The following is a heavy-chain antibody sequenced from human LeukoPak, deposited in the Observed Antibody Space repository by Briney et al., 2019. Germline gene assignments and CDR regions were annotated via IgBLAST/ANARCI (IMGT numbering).Heavy chain of an antibody. CDR3: ARDMGTGRAFDI. J-gene: IGHJ3*02. Sequence: ASVKVSCKASGYTFTGYYMHWVRQAPGQGPEWVGWINPNSGDTKHAQNFQGRVTMTRDTSISTAYMELSRLISDDTAVYYCARDMGTGRAFDIWGQRKMVTVSS. CDR1: GYTFTGYY. D-gene: IGHD1-1*01. V-gene: IGHV1-2*02. CDR2: INPNSGDT.